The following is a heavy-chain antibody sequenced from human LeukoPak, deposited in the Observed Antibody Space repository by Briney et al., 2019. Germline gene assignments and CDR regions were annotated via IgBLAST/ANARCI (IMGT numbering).Heavy chain of an antibody. Sequence: GASVKVSCKASGYTFTGYYMHWVRQAPGQGLEWMGGIIPIFGTANYAQKFQGRVTITADESTSTAYMELSSLRSEDTAVYYCARDSSGWYHWFDPWGQGTLVTVSS. CDR3: ARDSSGWYHWFDP. CDR1: GYTFTGYY. CDR2: IIPIFGTA. V-gene: IGHV1-69*13. J-gene: IGHJ5*02. D-gene: IGHD6-19*01.